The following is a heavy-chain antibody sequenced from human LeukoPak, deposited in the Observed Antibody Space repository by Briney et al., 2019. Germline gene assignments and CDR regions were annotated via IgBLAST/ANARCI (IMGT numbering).Heavy chain of an antibody. D-gene: IGHD3-10*01. CDR3: ARAPGLWFGELYGWFDP. V-gene: IGHV1-2*02. Sequence: GASVKVSCKASGYTFTGYYKHWVRQAPGQGLEWMGWINPNSGGTNYAQKFQGRVTMTRDTSISTAYMELSRLRSDDTAVYYCARAPGLWFGELYGWFDPWGQGTLVTVSS. CDR2: INPNSGGT. CDR1: GYTFTGYY. J-gene: IGHJ5*02.